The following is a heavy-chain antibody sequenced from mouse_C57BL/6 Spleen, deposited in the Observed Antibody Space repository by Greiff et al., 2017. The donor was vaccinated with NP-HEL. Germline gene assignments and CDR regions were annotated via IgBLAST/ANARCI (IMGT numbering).Heavy chain of an antibody. CDR2: INPNNGGT. Sequence: VQLKESGPELVKPGASVKMSCKASGYTFTDYNMHWVKQSHGKSLEWIGYINPNNGGTSYNQKFKGKATLTVNKSSSTAYMELRSLTSEDSAVYYCARGTTGTGYFDVWGTGTTVTVSS. D-gene: IGHD4-1*01. J-gene: IGHJ1*03. CDR3: ARGTTGTGYFDV. CDR1: GYTFTDYN. V-gene: IGHV1-22*01.